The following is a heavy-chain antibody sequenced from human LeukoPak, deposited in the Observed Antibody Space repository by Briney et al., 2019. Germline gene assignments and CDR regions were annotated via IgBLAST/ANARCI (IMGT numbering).Heavy chain of an antibody. CDR2: INPNSGGT. V-gene: IGHV1-2*02. D-gene: IGHD6-19*01. Sequence: ASVKVSCKASGYTFTGYYMHWVRQAPGQGLEWMGWINPNSGGTNYAQKFQGRVTMTRDTSISTAYMELSRLRSDDTAVYYCARGSGWYDAWIFPNYWGQGTLVTVSP. CDR1: GYTFTGYY. J-gene: IGHJ4*02. CDR3: ARGSGWYDAWIFPNY.